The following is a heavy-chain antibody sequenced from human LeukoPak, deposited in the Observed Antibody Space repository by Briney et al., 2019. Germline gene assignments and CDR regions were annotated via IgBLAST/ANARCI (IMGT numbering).Heavy chain of an antibody. CDR2: ISSSTGNT. V-gene: IGHV1-18*01. D-gene: IGHD2-2*01. J-gene: IGHJ4*02. CDR1: GYNFNTYG. CDR3: VRLPLGYCSSTSCLD. Sequence: ATVKVSCKASGYNFNTYGISWVRQAPGQGLEWMGWISSSTGNTKYAQKLQDRVTMTTDTSTSTAYLYLRNLRSDDTAVYYCVRLPLGYCSSTSCLDWGQGTLVTVSS.